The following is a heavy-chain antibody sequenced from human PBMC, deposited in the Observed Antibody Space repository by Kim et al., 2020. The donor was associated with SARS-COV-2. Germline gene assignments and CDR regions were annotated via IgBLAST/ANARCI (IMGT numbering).Heavy chain of an antibody. D-gene: IGHD6-19*01. Sequence: SQTLSLTCVISGDSVSSNSASWHWIRQSPSRGLEWLGRTYYRSKWNYEFAVFLKSRITINPDTSKNQFSLQLNSVSPEDTAVYYCARSGVAVTGGGFGYWGQGTLVTVSS. CDR2: TYYRSKWNY. V-gene: IGHV6-1*01. CDR1: GDSVSSNSAS. J-gene: IGHJ4*02. CDR3: ARSGVAVTGGGFGY.